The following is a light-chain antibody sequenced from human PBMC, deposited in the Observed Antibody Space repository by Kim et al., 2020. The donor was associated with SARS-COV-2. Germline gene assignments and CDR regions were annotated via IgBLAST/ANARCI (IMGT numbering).Light chain of an antibody. CDR1: SSDVGGYNY. Sequence: QSALTQPASVSGSPGQSITISCTGTSSDVGGYNYVSWYQQYSGRAPKLLIHNVNKRPSGVSDRFSGSKSGNTASLTISGLQTEDEADYYCSSYRSGTFPFVCGPGTKVTVL. CDR3: SSYRSGTFPFV. J-gene: IGLJ1*01. V-gene: IGLV2-14*03. CDR2: NVN.